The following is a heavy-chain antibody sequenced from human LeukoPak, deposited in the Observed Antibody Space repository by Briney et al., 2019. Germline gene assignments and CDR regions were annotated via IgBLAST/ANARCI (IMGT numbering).Heavy chain of an antibody. D-gene: IGHD2-2*01. CDR1: GFTFSSYE. Sequence: GGSLRLSCAASGFTFSSYEMNWVRQAPGKGLEWVSYISSSGSTIYYADSVKGRFTISRDNAKNSLYLQMNSLRAEGTAVYYCAREKCSSTSCPLFDYWGQGTLVTVSS. CDR2: ISSSGSTI. J-gene: IGHJ4*02. CDR3: AREKCSSTSCPLFDY. V-gene: IGHV3-48*03.